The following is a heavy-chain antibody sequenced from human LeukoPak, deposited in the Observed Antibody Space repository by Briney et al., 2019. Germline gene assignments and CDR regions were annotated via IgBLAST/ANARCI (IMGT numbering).Heavy chain of an antibody. Sequence: PSETLSLTCTVSGGSISSYDWSWIRQPPGKGLEWIGYIYYSGSTNHNPSLKSRVTISVDTSKNQFSLKLSSVTAADTGGYYCARESYDSSGYPSYWGQGTLVTVSS. CDR3: ARESYDSSGYPSY. CDR2: IYYSGST. D-gene: IGHD3-22*01. V-gene: IGHV4-59*12. CDR1: GGSISSYD. J-gene: IGHJ4*02.